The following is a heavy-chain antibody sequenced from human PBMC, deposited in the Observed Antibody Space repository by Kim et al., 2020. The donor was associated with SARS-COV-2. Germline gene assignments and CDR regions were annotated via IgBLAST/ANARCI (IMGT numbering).Heavy chain of an antibody. D-gene: IGHD3-22*01. CDR2: INTNTGKP. Sequence: ASVKVSCKASGYTFTPYAVNWVRLAPGQGLEWMGWINTNTGKPTYAQGFTGRFVFSLDTSVSSAYLEISSLKAEDTAVYYCARDAYYERSGYYYSAFDVWGQGTMVTVSS. CDR1: GYTFTPYA. J-gene: IGHJ3*01. V-gene: IGHV7-4-1*02. CDR3: ARDAYYERSGYYYSAFDV.